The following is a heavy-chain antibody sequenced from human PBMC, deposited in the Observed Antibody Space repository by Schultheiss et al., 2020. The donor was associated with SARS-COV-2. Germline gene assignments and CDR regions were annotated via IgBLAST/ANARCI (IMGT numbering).Heavy chain of an antibody. Sequence: SETLSLTCAVYGGSFSGYYWSWIRQPAGKGLEWIGRIYTSGSTNYTPSLKSRVTMSVDTSKNQFSLKLSSVTAADTAVYYCARVVAAAGHDAFDIWGQGTMVTVSS. J-gene: IGHJ3*02. CDR2: IYTSGST. D-gene: IGHD6-13*01. CDR3: ARVVAAAGHDAFDI. CDR1: GGSFSGYY. V-gene: IGHV4-59*10.